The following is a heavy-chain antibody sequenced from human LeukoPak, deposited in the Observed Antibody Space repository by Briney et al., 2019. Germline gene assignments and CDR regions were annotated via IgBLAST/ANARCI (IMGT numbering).Heavy chain of an antibody. V-gene: IGHV3-48*03. D-gene: IGHD5-12*01. CDR1: GFTFSSYE. J-gene: IGHJ4*02. CDR2: ISSSGSTI. Sequence: GGSLRLSCAASGFTFSSYEMNWVRQAPGKGLEWVSYISSSGSTIYYADSVKGRFTISRDNAKNSLYLQMNSLRAEDTAVYYCARYIVTTDQAFDYWGQGTLDTVSS. CDR3: ARYIVTTDQAFDY.